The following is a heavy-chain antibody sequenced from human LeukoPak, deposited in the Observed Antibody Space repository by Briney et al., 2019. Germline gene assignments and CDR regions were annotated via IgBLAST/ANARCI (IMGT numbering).Heavy chain of an antibody. CDR3: ASDSMVRGAIAVGVDY. V-gene: IGHV1-2*02. Sequence: ASVKVSCKASGYSFTCYYMPWVRQAPGQGLEWMGWINPNSGGTKYAQKFKGRVTMTRDTSISTAYMELSRLRSDDTAVYYCASDSMVRGAIAVGVDYWGQGTLVTVSS. J-gene: IGHJ4*02. D-gene: IGHD3-10*01. CDR1: GYSFTCYY. CDR2: INPNSGGT.